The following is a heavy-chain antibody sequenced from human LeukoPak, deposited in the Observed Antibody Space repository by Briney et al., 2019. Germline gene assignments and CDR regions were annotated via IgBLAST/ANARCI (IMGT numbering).Heavy chain of an antibody. D-gene: IGHD3-10*01. CDR1: GGSISSSRYY. CDR3: ARPPRVRGKLDYYGMDV. CDR2: IYYSGST. V-gene: IGHV4-39*01. J-gene: IGHJ6*02. Sequence: SETLSLTCTVSGGSISSSRYYWGWIRQPPGKGLEWIGSIYYSGSTYYNPSLKSRVTISVDTSKNQFSLKLSSVTAADTAVYYCARPPRVRGKLDYYGMDVWGQGTTVTVSS.